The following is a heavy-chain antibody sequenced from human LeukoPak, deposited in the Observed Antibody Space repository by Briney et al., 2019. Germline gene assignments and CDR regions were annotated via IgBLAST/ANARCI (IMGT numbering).Heavy chain of an antibody. Sequence: SETLSLTCAVYGGSFSGYYWSWIRRPPGKGLEWIGEINHSGSTNYNPSLKSRVTISVDTSKNQFSLKLSSVTAADTAVYYCARDPWQWLVLGAFDIWGQGTMVTVSS. D-gene: IGHD6-19*01. V-gene: IGHV4-34*01. CDR1: GGSFSGYY. CDR3: ARDPWQWLVLGAFDI. CDR2: INHSGST. J-gene: IGHJ3*02.